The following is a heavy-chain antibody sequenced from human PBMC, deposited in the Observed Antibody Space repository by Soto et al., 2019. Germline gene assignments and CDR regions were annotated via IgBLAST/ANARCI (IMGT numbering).Heavy chain of an antibody. J-gene: IGHJ2*01. CDR3: ARMSYFYDKWYFDL. CDR2: VYYSGST. D-gene: IGHD3-22*01. Sequence: PSETLSLTCTVSGASINNNDYYWSWIRQTPGKGLEWIGYVYYSGSTDYIPSLKSRLSMSIDKSQNRFTLKLNSVTAADTATYCCARMSYFYDKWYFDLWGRGTLVTVSS. CDR1: GASINNNDYY. V-gene: IGHV4-30-4*01.